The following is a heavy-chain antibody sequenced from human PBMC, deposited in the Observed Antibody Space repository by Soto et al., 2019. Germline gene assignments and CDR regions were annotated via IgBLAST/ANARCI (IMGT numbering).Heavy chain of an antibody. V-gene: IGHV3-33*01. Sequence: QVQLVESGGGVVQPGRSLRLSCAASGFTFSSYGMHWVRQAPGKGLEWVAVIWYDGSNKYYADSVKGRFTISRDNSKNTLYLQMNSLRVEDTAVYYCARSRPAVLRDIDDYWGQGTLVTVSS. CDR3: ARSRPAVLRDIDDY. J-gene: IGHJ4*02. CDR1: GFTFSSYG. D-gene: IGHD2-2*01. CDR2: IWYDGSNK.